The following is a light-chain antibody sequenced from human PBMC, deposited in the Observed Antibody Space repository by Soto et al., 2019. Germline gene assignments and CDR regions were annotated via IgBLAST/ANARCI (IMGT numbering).Light chain of an antibody. J-gene: IGKJ1*01. CDR1: QSVSSSY. V-gene: IGKV3-20*01. CDR3: QQYGSSPQT. CDR2: GAS. Sequence: EIVLTQSPGTLSLSPGERATLSCRASQSVSSSYLAGYQQTPGQAPRLLIYGASSSATGIPDRCSGSGSGTDFTLTISRLEPEDFAVYYCQQYGSSPQTFGQGTKVEIK.